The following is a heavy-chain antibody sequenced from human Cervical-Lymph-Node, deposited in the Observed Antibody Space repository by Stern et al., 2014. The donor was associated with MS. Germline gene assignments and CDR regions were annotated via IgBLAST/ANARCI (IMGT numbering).Heavy chain of an antibody. D-gene: IGHD2-2*03. CDR1: GGTFISYA. J-gene: IGHJ6*02. CDR2: IIPLFGTS. V-gene: IGHV1-69*12. Sequence: QDQLVQSGAEVKKPGSSVKVSCKASGGTFISYAISWVRQAPGQGLEWMGGIIPLFGTSNYAQKFQDRGTITADESTSTAYMELSSLSFEDTAVYYCASPSPGMDIYYYYYGMAVWGQGTTVTVSS. CDR3: ASPSPGMDIYYYYYGMAV.